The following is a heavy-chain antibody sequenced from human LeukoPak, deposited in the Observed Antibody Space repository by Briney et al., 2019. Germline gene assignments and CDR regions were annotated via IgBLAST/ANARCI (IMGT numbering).Heavy chain of an antibody. CDR2: IYYSGST. J-gene: IGHJ4*02. CDR3: ARESSVAAATKFDY. V-gene: IGHV4-39*07. CDR1: GGSISSSSYY. Sequence: SETLSLTCTVSGGSISSSSYYWGWIRQPPGKGLEWIGSIYYSGSTYYNPSLKSRVTISVDTSKNQFSLKLSSVTAADTAVYYCARESSVAAATKFDYWGQGTLVTVSS. D-gene: IGHD2-15*01.